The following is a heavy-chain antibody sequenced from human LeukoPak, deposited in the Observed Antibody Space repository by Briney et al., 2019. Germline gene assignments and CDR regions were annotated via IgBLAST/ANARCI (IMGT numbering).Heavy chain of an antibody. CDR2: INPNSGGT. CDR3: ARVGTYYDILTGYYSFDY. V-gene: IGHV1-2*02. D-gene: IGHD3-9*01. Sequence: ASVKVSCKASGYTFTVYYMHWVRQAPGQGLEWMGWINPNSGGTNYAQKFQGRVTMTRDTSISTAYMELSRLRSDDTAVYYCARVGTYYDILTGYYSFDYWGQGTLVTGSS. CDR1: GYTFTVYY. J-gene: IGHJ4*02.